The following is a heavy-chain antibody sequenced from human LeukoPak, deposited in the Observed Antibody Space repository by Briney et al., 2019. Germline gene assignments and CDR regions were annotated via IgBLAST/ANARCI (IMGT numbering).Heavy chain of an antibody. CDR2: IKSKSDGRTT. D-gene: IGHD1-26*01. CDR1: GFTFSTPW. CDR3: SRLGIMGFFAFDI. Sequence: GVSLRLSCAASGFTFSTPWMTWVRQAPGKGLEWVGLIKSKSDGRTTHNAAPVQGRFSISRDDSKNTLYLQMNSLKTEDTAVYYCSRLGIMGFFAFDIWGKGTLVTVSS. V-gene: IGHV3-15*01. J-gene: IGHJ3*02.